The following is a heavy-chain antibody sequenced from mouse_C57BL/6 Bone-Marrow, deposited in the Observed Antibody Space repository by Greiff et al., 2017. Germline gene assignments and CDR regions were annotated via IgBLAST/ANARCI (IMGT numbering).Heavy chain of an antibody. CDR2: INPGSGGT. J-gene: IGHJ2*01. CDR3: ARSYSKFDY. V-gene: IGHV1-54*01. CDR1: GYAFTNYL. Sequence: VKLMESGPELVRPGTSVKVSCKASGYAFTNYLIEWVKQRPGQGLEWIGVINPGSGGTNYNEKFKGKATLTADTSSSTAYMQLSSLTSEDSAVXFCARSYSKFDYWGQGTTLTVSA. D-gene: IGHD2-12*01.